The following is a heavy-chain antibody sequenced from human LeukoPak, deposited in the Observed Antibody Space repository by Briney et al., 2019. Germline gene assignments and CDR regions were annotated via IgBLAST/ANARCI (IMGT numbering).Heavy chain of an antibody. CDR2: IGGGGGST. CDR3: ARKAAPRDAFDI. J-gene: IGHJ3*02. V-gene: IGHV3-23*01. D-gene: IGHD6-25*01. Sequence: GGSLRLSCPTSGFTFSSYAMSWVRQAPGKGLEWVSTIGGGGGSTYYADSVKGRFTISRDNSKNTLYLQMNSLRAEDTAIYYCARKAAPRDAFDIWGQGTIVTVSS. CDR1: GFTFSSYA.